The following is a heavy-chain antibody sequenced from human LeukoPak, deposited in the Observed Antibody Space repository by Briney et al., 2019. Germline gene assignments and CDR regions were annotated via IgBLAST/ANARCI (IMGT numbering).Heavy chain of an antibody. D-gene: IGHD2-15*01. V-gene: IGHV3-20*04. CDR1: GYTFGDYG. J-gene: IGHJ2*01. Sequence: GGSLRLSCAASGYTFGDYGMSWVRQVPGKGLEWVSGTNRRGDITGYADFVKGRFTISRDNAKNSLYLQMNSLRAEDTAVYYCARAVYCSGGGCFWYFDLWGRGTLVTVSS. CDR2: TNRRGDIT. CDR3: ARAVYCSGGGCFWYFDL.